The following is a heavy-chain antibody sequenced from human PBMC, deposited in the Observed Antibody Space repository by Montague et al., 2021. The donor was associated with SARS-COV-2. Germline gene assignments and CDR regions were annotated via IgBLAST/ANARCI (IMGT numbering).Heavy chain of an antibody. CDR2: IYHSGST. Sequence: SETLSLTCTVSGGSVNSGNYYWSWIRQPPGKGLEWIGYIYHSGSTNYNPSLKSRVTILIDTSKNQFSLKLISVTAADTAVYYCARGGGSVTDYNGPLGYWGQGTLVTVSS. CDR1: GGSVNSGNYY. CDR3: ARGGGSVTDYNGPLGY. J-gene: IGHJ4*02. V-gene: IGHV4-61*01. D-gene: IGHD3-10*01.